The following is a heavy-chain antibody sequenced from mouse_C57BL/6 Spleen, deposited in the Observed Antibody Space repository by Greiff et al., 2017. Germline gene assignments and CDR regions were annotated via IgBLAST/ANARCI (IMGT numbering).Heavy chain of an antibody. CDR1: GYTFTDYE. D-gene: IGHD1-1*01. Sequence: QVQLQQSGAELVRPGASVTLSCKASGYTFTDYEMHWVKQTPVHGLEWIGAIDPETGGTAYNQKFKGKAILTADKSSSTAYMELRSLTSEDSAVYYCTRSQITTVVATVYWYFDVWGTGTTVTVSS. CDR2: IDPETGGT. J-gene: IGHJ1*03. V-gene: IGHV1-15*01. CDR3: TRSQITTVVATVYWYFDV.